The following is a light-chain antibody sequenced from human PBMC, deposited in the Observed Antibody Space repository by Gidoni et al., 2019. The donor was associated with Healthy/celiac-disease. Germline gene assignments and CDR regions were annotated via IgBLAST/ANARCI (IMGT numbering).Light chain of an antibody. Sequence: DIVMTQAPDSLAGSLGERATINCKSSQRVLYSSNNKNYLAWYQQKPGQPPKLLIYWASTRESGVPDRFSGSGSGTDFTLTISSLQAEDVAVYYCQQYYSTPTFGQGTKLEIK. J-gene: IGKJ2*01. V-gene: IGKV4-1*01. CDR2: WAS. CDR3: QQYYSTPT. CDR1: QRVLYSSNNKNY.